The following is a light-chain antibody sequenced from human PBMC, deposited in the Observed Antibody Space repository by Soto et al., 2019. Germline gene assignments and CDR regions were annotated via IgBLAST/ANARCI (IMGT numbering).Light chain of an antibody. CDR3: QHYDSLPIT. J-gene: IGKJ5*01. V-gene: IGKV3-20*01. Sequence: EIMLTQSPGTLYLSQGERATLSCRASQSVSSSYLAWYQQKPGQAPRLLIYGASSRATGIPDRFSGGGSGTDFTLTISRLEPEDFAVFYCQHYDSLPITFGQRTRLEI. CDR1: QSVSSSY. CDR2: GAS.